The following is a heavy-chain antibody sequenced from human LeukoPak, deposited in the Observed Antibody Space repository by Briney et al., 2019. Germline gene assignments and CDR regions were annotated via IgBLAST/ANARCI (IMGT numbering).Heavy chain of an antibody. V-gene: IGHV3-64*01. J-gene: IGHJ4*02. D-gene: IGHD1-26*01. CDR1: GFTFSHYS. Sequence: PGGSLRLACAASGFTFSHYSMHWVRQVPGKGLEYVSAINSNRDDTYYTNSVKGRFTISRDNSKNTLYLQMGSLRAEDVAVYYCARDPGRSPDYWGQGTLVTVSS. CDR3: ARDPGRSPDY. CDR2: INSNRDDT.